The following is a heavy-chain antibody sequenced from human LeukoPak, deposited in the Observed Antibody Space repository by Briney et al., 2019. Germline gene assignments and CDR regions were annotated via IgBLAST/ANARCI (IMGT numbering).Heavy chain of an antibody. Sequence: GGSLRLSCVVSELNFKTHAMHWVRQAPGKGLDWVAGLSFDASGRNYADSVKCRFTISRDNSKNTLYLQMHSLSPEDTAVYFCARDLQEISSFYFDYWGQGSLVTVSS. V-gene: IGHV3-30*04. J-gene: IGHJ4*02. CDR3: ARDLQEISSFYFDY. CDR2: LSFDASGR. CDR1: ELNFKTHA. D-gene: IGHD3-16*02.